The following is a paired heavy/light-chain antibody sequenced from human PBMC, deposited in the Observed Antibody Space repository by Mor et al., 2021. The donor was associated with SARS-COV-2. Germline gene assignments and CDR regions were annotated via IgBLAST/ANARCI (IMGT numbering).Heavy chain of an antibody. V-gene: IGHV1-2*02. D-gene: IGHD3-10*01. CDR2: INPNDGGT. J-gene: IGHJ3*02. Sequence: QVQLVQSGAEVKKPGASVKVSCKASGYTFTAYYMHWVRQAPGQGLEWMGWINPNDGGTHYEQNFQGRVTVTRDTSISTAYMELSSLRSDDTAVYYCARDPGPGKEGAFDIWGQGTMVTVSS. CDR1: GYTFTAYY. CDR3: ARDPGPGKEGAFDI.
Light chain of an antibody. Sequence: QAGLTQPPSVSKGLRQTATLTCTGNSNNVGNQGAAWLQQYQGHPPKLLSYRNNNRPSGISERISASRSGNTASLTITGLQPEDEADYYCSAWDSSLRAWVFGGGTKLTVL. CDR3: SAWDSSLRAWV. V-gene: IGLV10-54*01. CDR2: RNN. J-gene: IGLJ3*02. CDR1: SNNVGNQG.